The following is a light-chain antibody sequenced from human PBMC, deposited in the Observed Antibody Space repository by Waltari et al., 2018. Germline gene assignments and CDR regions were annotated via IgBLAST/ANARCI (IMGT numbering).Light chain of an antibody. V-gene: IGLV3-19*01. CDR1: SLRTSY. Sequence: SSELTQDHAVSVALGQTVRITCQVNSLRTSYASWYQLKPGQAPVLVIYGKEKRPSGIPDRISGYSSGATSSLTITGAQAEDEADYYCSSRNGRANQVVFAGGTKVTVL. CDR3: SSRNGRANQVV. CDR2: GKE. J-gene: IGLJ3*02.